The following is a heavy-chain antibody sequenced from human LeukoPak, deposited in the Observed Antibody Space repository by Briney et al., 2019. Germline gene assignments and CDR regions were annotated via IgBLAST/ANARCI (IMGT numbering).Heavy chain of an antibody. CDR1: GYTFTDHY. CDR2: VDPEDGDT. CDR3: ATDRMVETGNT. Sequence: ASVKVSCKASGYTFTDHYIHWVQQVPGKGPQWMGRVDPEDGDTRYAEQFQGRVTITADTSINTVYVDLSSLRSDDTAVYYCATDRMVETGNTWGQGTLVIVSS. V-gene: IGHV1-69-2*01. J-gene: IGHJ5*02. D-gene: IGHD1-1*01.